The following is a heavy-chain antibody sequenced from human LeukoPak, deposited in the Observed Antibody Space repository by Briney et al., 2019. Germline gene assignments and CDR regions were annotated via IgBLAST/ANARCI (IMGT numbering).Heavy chain of an antibody. CDR1: GFTFSSYA. J-gene: IGHJ4*02. V-gene: IGHV3-23*01. CDR2: ISGSGGST. CDR3: AKGSSSSSRYYFDY. D-gene: IGHD6-6*01. Sequence: GGSLRLSCAASGFTFSSYAMSWVRQAPGKGLEWVSAISGSGGSTYYADSVKGRFTISRDNSKNTLYLQMNSLRAYDSAVYYCAKGSSSSSRYYFDYWGQGTLVTVSS.